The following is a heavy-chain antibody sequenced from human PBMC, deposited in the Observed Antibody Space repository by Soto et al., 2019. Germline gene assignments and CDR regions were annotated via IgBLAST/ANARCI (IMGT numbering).Heavy chain of an antibody. Sequence: QVQLQESGPRLVKPSETLSLTCTVSGGSVSIGSYHWSWIRQPPGKGLEWIGYIYYSGSTNYNPSLTSRLPIAVDTSKNQFSLKLRSVTAADTAVYYCARTLGAGNIDYWGQGTLVTVSS. CDR1: GGSVSIGSYH. J-gene: IGHJ4*02. V-gene: IGHV4-61*01. D-gene: IGHD1-26*01. CDR3: ARTLGAGNIDY. CDR2: IYYSGST.